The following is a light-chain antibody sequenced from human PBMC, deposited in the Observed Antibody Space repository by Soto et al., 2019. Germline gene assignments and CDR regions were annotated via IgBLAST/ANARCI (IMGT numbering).Light chain of an antibody. Sequence: QSALTQPASVSGSPGQSIAISCTGTSGDVGGYDYVSWYQQHPDKAPKLMIYEVTKRPSWVSNRFSGSKSGNTASLTISGLQPEDEADYYCSSHTSGSTRVFVSGTKLTVL. CDR2: EVT. CDR1: SGDVGGYDY. V-gene: IGLV2-14*01. J-gene: IGLJ1*01. CDR3: SSHTSGSTRV.